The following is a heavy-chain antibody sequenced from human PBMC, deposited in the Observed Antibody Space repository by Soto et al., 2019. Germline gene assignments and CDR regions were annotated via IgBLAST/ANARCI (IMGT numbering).Heavy chain of an antibody. CDR2: INHSGST. CDR1: GGSFSGYY. V-gene: IGHV4-34*01. CDR3: ARGLPRRGYSSGWYVSEVYFQH. D-gene: IGHD6-19*01. Sequence: QVQLQQWGAGLLKPSETLSLTCAVYGGSFSGYYWSWIRQPPGKGLEWIGEINHSGSTNYNPSLKSRVTISVDTSKNQFSLKLSSVTAADTAVYYCARGLPRRGYSSGWYVSEVYFQHWGQGTLVTVSS. J-gene: IGHJ1*01.